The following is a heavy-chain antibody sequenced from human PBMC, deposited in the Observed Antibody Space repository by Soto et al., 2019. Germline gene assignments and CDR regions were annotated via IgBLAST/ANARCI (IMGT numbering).Heavy chain of an antibody. V-gene: IGHV1-58*01. J-gene: IGHJ6*02. D-gene: IGHD2-15*01. CDR1: GFTFTRSA. CDR2: IVVGSGYT. CDR3: AAVGGMVGYYYGMDV. Sequence: SVKVSCKASGFTFTRSAVQWVRQARGQRLEWIGWIVVGSGYTIYAQKLQARVTITRDMSTSTAYMELSSLTSEDTAVYFCAAVGGMVGYYYGMDVWGQGTTVTVSS.